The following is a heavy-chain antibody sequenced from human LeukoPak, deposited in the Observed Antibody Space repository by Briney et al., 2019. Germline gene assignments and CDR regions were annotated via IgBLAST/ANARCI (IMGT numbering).Heavy chain of an antibody. Sequence: PGGSLRLSCAASGFTFSSYWMHWVRQVPGKGLVWVSRINSDGSSTTYADSVKGRFTISRDNAKNTLYLQMNSLRDEDTAVYYCVRRYCSGGSCYGAFDYWAQGTLLTVSS. CDR1: GFTFSSYW. V-gene: IGHV3-74*01. D-gene: IGHD2-15*01. J-gene: IGHJ4*02. CDR2: INSDGSST. CDR3: VRRYCSGGSCYGAFDY.